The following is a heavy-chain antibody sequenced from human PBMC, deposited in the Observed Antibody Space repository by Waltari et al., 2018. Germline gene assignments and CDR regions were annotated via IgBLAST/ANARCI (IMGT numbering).Heavy chain of an antibody. J-gene: IGHJ3*02. CDR3: ARIMKWELLPYDAFDI. V-gene: IGHV4-4*07. CDR2: IYTSGST. D-gene: IGHD1-26*01. Sequence: QVQLQESGPGLVKPSETLSLTCTVSGGSISSYYWSWIRQPAGKGLEWIGRIYTSGSTNYNPSLKSRVTMSVDTSKTQFSLKLSSVTAADTAVYYCARIMKWELLPYDAFDIWGQGTMVTVSS. CDR1: GGSISSYY.